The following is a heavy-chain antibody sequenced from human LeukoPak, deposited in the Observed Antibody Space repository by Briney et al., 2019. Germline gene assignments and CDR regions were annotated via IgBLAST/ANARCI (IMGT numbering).Heavy chain of an antibody. CDR3: ARDGSESGTSARFDY. Sequence: PSETLSLTCTVSGYSISSGYYWGWIRPPPGKGLEWIGSIYHSGSTYYNPSLKSRVTISVDTSKNQFSLKLSSVTAADTAVYYCARDGSESGTSARFDYWGQGTLVTVSS. CDR1: GYSISSGYY. D-gene: IGHD1-26*01. J-gene: IGHJ4*02. CDR2: IYHSGST. V-gene: IGHV4-38-2*02.